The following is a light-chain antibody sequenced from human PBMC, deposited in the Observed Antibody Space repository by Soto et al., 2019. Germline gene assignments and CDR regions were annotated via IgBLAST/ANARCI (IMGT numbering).Light chain of an antibody. CDR1: SSDVGGYNF. CDR3: SSYTSTRTLV. V-gene: IGLV2-14*01. CDR2: EVD. J-gene: IGLJ2*01. Sequence: QSALTQPASVSGSPGQSITISCSGTSSDVGGYNFVSWYQQHPGKAPKLMIYEVDNRPSGVSFRFSGSKSGSTASLTISGLQAEDEADDYCSSYTSTRTLVFGGGTKLTVL.